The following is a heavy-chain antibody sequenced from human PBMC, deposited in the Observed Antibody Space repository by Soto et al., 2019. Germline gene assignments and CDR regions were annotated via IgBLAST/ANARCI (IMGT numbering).Heavy chain of an antibody. CDR3: AKGTNAWRLYYFDN. D-gene: IGHD3-3*01. J-gene: IGHJ4*02. V-gene: IGHV3-23*01. CDR1: GFAFSTSA. Sequence: EVQLLESGGTLVQPGGSLRLSCAASGFAFSTSAMSWVRQAPGKGLEWISDIPGSGGSAYYADSVKGRFTVSRDNSNNTLYLQMNSLRAEDTAIYYCAKGTNAWRLYYFDNWGQGTLVTVSS. CDR2: IPGSGGSA.